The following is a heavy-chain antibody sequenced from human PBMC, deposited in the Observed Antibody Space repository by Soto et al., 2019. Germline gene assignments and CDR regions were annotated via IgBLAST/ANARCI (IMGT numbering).Heavy chain of an antibody. D-gene: IGHD3-22*01. V-gene: IGHV1-46*01. CDR3: ARDWYNYYDSSGYSAGY. CDR1: GYTFTSYY. J-gene: IGHJ4*02. Sequence: SVKVSCKASGYTFTSYYMHWVRQAPGQGLEWMGIINPSGGSTSYAQKFQGRVTMTRDTSTSTVYMELSSLRSEDTAVYYCARDWYNYYDSSGYSAGYWGQGTLVTVSS. CDR2: INPSGGST.